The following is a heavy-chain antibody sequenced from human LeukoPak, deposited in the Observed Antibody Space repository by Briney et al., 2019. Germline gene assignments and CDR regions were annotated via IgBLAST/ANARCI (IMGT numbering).Heavy chain of an antibody. J-gene: IGHJ6*03. V-gene: IGHV4-4*07. CDR2: IDDSGNT. D-gene: IGHD3-3*01. Sequence: SETLSLTCTVSGGSINNYYWSWIRQPAGKGLEWIGRIDDSGNTHYKPSLKSRVTISVDASKNQFSLKLSSVTAADTAMYHCARDVGWRGMNYYVDVWGKGTTVTVSS. CDR1: GGSINNYY. CDR3: ARDVGWRGMNYYVDV.